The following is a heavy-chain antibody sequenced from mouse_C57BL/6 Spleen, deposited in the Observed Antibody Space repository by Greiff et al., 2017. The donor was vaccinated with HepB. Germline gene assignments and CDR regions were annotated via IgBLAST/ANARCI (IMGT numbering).Heavy chain of an antibody. Sequence: EVQLQQSGPVLVKPGASVKMSCKASGYTFTDYYMNWVKQSHGKSLEWIGVINPYNGGTSYNQKFKGKATLTVDKSSSTAYMELNSLTSEDSAVYYCARSRDWYLDVWGTGTTVTVSS. CDR1: GYTFTDYY. V-gene: IGHV1-19*01. J-gene: IGHJ1*03. CDR3: ARSRDWYLDV. CDR2: INPYNGGT.